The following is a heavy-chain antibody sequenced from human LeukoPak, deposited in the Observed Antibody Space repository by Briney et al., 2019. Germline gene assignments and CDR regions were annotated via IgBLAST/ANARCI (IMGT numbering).Heavy chain of an antibody. D-gene: IGHD2-2*01. CDR3: AKVRSSISCSLCSNSPTNWFDP. V-gene: IGHV3-30*02. J-gene: IGHJ5*02. Sequence: DSVKGRFTISRDNSKNTLYLQMSSLRAEDTAVYNCAKVRSSISCSLCSNSPTNWFDPWGQGTLVTVSS.